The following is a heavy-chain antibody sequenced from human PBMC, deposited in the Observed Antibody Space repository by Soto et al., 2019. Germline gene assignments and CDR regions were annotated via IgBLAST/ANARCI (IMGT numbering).Heavy chain of an antibody. CDR1: GFTVSSNY. J-gene: IGHJ4*02. CDR2: ISSSSST. V-gene: IGHV3-66*01. D-gene: IGHD3-22*01. Sequence: GGSLRLSCAASGFTVSSNYMSWVRQAPGKGLEWVSVISSSSSTHYADSVKGRFTISRDNAKNTLYLQMNSLRAEDTAVYYCARDYYDSSGYLAPLDYWGQGTLVTVSS. CDR3: ARDYYDSSGYLAPLDY.